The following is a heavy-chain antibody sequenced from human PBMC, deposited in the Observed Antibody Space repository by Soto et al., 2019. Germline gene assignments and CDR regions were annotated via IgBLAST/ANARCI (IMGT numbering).Heavy chain of an antibody. J-gene: IGHJ6*02. D-gene: IGHD3-10*01. CDR3: ARDRGPPRYLYYGMDV. CDR2: IKQDGSGE. CDR1: GFTFSTYW. V-gene: IGHV3-7*01. Sequence: GGSLRLSCAASGFTFSTYWMSGVRQAPGKGLEWVGNIKQDGSGENYVDSVKGRFTISRDNANHSLYLQMNSLRAEDTAVYYCARDRGPPRYLYYGMDVWGQGPTVTVSS.